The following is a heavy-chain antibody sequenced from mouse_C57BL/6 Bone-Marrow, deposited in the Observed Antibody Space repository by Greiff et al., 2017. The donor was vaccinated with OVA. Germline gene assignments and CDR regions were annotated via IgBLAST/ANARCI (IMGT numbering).Heavy chain of an antibody. D-gene: IGHD2-1*01. V-gene: IGHV1-22*01. J-gene: IGHJ4*01. Sequence: EVQLQQSGPELVQPGASVKMSCKASGYTFTDYNMHWVKQSHGKSLEWIGYINPNNCGTSYNQKFKGKATLTVNKSSSTAYMELRSLTSEDSAVYYCARRDYGNSDYYAMDYWGQGTSVTVSS. CDR3: ARRDYGNSDYYAMDY. CDR2: INPNNCGT. CDR1: GYTFTDYN.